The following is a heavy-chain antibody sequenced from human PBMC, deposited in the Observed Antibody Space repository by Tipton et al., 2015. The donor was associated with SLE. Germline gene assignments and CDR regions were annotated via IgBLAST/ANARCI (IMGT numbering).Heavy chain of an antibody. J-gene: IGHJ6*02. D-gene: IGHD3-22*01. V-gene: IGHV3-49*04. CDR2: IRTKAYGGTT. CDR1: GFTFGDYV. Sequence: SLRLSCTASGFTFGDYVMSWVRQAPGKGLEWVGFIRTKAYGGTTENAASVKGRFTISRDDSKSIAYLQMNSLKTEDTAVYYCTRASYDGRGGEGMDVWGQGTTVTVSS. CDR3: TRASYDGRGGEGMDV.